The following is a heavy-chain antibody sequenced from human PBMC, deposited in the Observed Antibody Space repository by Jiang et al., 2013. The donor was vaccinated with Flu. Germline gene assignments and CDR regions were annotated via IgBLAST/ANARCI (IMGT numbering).Heavy chain of an antibody. Sequence: GVVPALGGPLRLSCAASGFTFSSYGMHWVRQAPGKGLEWVAFIRYDGSNKYYADSVKGRFTISRDNSKNTLYLQMNSLRAEDTAVYYCAKDLAREDPSYYYDSSGPYRMAYYYGMDVWGQGTTVTVSS. D-gene: IGHD3-22*01. V-gene: IGHV3-30*02. CDR3: AKDLAREDPSYYYDSSGPYRMAYYYGMDV. CDR2: IRYDGSNK. CDR1: GFTFSSYG. J-gene: IGHJ6*02.